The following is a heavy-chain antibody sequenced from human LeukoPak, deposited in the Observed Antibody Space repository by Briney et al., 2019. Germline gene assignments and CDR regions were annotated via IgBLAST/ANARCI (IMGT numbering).Heavy chain of an antibody. CDR2: INHSGST. J-gene: IGHJ5*02. Sequence: SETLSLTCAVYGGSFSGYYWSWIRQPPGKGLEWIGEINHSGSTNYNPSLKSRVTISVDTSKNQFSLKLSSVTAADTAVYYCARVTNYYGSGSYNWFDPWGQGTLVTVSS. CDR1: GGSFSGYY. CDR3: ARVTNYYGSGSYNWFDP. D-gene: IGHD3-10*01. V-gene: IGHV4-34*01.